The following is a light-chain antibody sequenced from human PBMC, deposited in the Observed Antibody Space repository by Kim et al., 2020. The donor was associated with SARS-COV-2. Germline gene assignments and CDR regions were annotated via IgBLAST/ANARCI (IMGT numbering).Light chain of an antibody. Sequence: GQSITISCTGTSSDVGAYNYVSWYQQHPGKAPKLMIYEVSNRPSGVSNRFSGSKSGNTASLTISGLQAEDEADYYCSSYTSSNTWVFVGGTKLTAL. CDR2: EVS. CDR1: SSDVGAYNY. V-gene: IGLV2-14*01. J-gene: IGLJ3*02. CDR3: SSYTSSNTWV.